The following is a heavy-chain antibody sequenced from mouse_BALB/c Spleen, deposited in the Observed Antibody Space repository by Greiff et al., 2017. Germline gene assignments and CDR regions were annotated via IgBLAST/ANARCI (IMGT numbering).Heavy chain of an antibody. V-gene: IGHV1-63*01. CDR3: ARGSRATAMDY. CDR1: GYAFTNYW. D-gene: IGHD3-1*01. CDR2: IYPGSGNT. Sequence: QVQLQQSGAELVRPGTSVKLSCKASGYAFTNYWLGWVKQRPGHGLEWIGDIYPGSGNTYYNEKFKGKATLTADKSSSTAYMQLSSLTSEDSAVYFCARGSRATAMDYWGQGTSVTVSS. J-gene: IGHJ4*01.